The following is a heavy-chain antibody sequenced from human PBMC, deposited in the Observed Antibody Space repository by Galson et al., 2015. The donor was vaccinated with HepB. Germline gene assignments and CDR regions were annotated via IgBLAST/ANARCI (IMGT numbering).Heavy chain of an antibody. V-gene: IGHV1-69*04. J-gene: IGHJ4*02. D-gene: IGHD3-10*01. CDR3: ARDEDGSGSYSGY. Sequence: SVKVSCKASGGTFSSYTISWVRQAPGRGLEWMGRIIPILGIANYAQKFQGRVTITADKSTSTAYMELSSLRSEDTAVYYCARDEDGSGSYSGYWGQGTLVTVSS. CDR1: GGTFSSYT. CDR2: IIPILGIA.